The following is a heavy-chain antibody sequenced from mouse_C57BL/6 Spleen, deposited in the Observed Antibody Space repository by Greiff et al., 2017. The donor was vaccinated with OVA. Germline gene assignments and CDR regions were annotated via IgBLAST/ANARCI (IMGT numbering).Heavy chain of an antibody. Sequence: VQLQQPGAELVRPGTSVKLSCKASGYTFTSYWMHWVKQRPGQGLEWIGVIDPSDSYTNYNQKFKGKATLTVDTSSSTAYMQLSSLTSEDSAVYYCARGGDYDGSAWFAYWGQGTLVTVSA. CDR2: IDPSDSYT. J-gene: IGHJ3*01. CDR3: ARGGDYDGSAWFAY. V-gene: IGHV1-59*01. CDR1: GYTFTSYW. D-gene: IGHD2-4*01.